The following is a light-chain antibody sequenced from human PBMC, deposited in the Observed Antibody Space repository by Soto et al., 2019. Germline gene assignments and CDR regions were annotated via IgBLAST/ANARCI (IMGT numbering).Light chain of an antibody. CDR1: QSISTY. CDR2: PAS. CDR3: QQSYSTPYT. V-gene: IGKV1-39*01. J-gene: IGKJ2*01. Sequence: DIQMTQSPSSLSASVGDRVILTCRASQSISTYLNWFQQKPGKAPKLLIYPASNLQSGVPSRFSSSGSGTYLTLPVSSLQPEDFATYYCQQSYSTPYTFGQATKVESK.